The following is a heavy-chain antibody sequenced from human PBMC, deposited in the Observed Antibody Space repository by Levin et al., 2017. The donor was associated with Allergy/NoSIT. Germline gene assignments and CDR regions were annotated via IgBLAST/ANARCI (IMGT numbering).Heavy chain of an antibody. Sequence: HPGGSLRLSCAASGFKFDDHAMHWVRQVPGKGLEWVAGIAWNSASRSYSDSVKGRFTISRDNAKESLYLEMNSLRLEDTALYYCAKDGRAAGEGLVTYYYYYYGLDAWGHGTTVTVSS. CDR3: AKDGRAAGEGLVTYYYYYYGLDA. D-gene: IGHD3-10*01. CDR1: GFKFDDHA. CDR2: IAWNSASR. J-gene: IGHJ6*02. V-gene: IGHV3-9*01.